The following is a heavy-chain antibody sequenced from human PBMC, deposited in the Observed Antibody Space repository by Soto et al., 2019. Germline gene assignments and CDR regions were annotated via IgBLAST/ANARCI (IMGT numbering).Heavy chain of an antibody. CDR2: IYGTGNT. CDR3: RSSSRYSTDV. V-gene: IGHV4-39*05. Sequence: QLQLQESGPGLVKPSETPSLSCTVSGGSITSSFYWGWIRQPPGKGLEWIGSIYGTGNTYYNPSLKGRVTISADTSKNQFSLNLISVTAADTAVYYCRSSSRYSTDVWGQGATVTVSS. D-gene: IGHD6-13*01. J-gene: IGHJ6*02. CDR1: GGSITSSFY.